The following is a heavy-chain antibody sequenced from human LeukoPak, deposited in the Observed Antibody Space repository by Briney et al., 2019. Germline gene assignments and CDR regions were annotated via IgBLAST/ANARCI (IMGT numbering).Heavy chain of an antibody. V-gene: IGHV3-33*01. D-gene: IGHD3-9*01. CDR1: GFIFSSCG. J-gene: IGHJ4*02. CDR2: IWYDGTNK. CDR3: ARDRELRYVDY. Sequence: GGSLRLSRAASGFIFSSCGMHWVRQAPGKGLEWVAFIWYDGTNKYYADSVRGRFTISRDNSENTLYLQMNSLRAEDTAVYYCARDRELRYVDYWGQGSLVTVSS.